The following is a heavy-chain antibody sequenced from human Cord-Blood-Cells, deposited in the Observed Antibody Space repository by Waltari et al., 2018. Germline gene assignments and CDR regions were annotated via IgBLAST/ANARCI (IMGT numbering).Heavy chain of an antibody. CDR3: TLQGNFDY. Sequence: EVQLVESGGGLVQPGGSLKLSCAASGFTFSGSALHWVRQASGKGLEWVGRIRSKANSYATAYAASVKGRFTISRDDSKNTAYLQMNSLKTEDTAVYYCTLQGNFDYWGQGTLVTVSS. V-gene: IGHV3-73*02. J-gene: IGHJ4*02. D-gene: IGHD1-1*01. CDR2: IRSKANSYAT. CDR1: GFTFSGSA.